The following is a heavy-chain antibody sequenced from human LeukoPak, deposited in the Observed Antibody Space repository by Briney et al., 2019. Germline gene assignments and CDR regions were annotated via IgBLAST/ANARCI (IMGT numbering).Heavy chain of an antibody. V-gene: IGHV4-30-4*01. Sequence: SETLSLTCTVSGGSISSGDYYWSWIRQPPGKGLEWIGYIYYSGSTYYNPSLKSRVTISVDTSKNQFSLKLSSVTAADTAVYYCAREGDYDDYVSSYYFDYWGQGTLVTVSS. J-gene: IGHJ4*02. D-gene: IGHD4-17*01. CDR3: AREGDYDDYVSSYYFDY. CDR1: GGSISSGDYY. CDR2: IYYSGST.